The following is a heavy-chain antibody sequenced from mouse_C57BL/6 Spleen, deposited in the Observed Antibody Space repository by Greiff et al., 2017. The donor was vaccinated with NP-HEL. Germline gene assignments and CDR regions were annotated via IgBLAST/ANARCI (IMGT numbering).Heavy chain of an antibody. CDR3: AREAYYYGSHYYAMDY. J-gene: IGHJ4*01. V-gene: IGHV1-76*01. CDR2: IYPGSGNT. D-gene: IGHD1-1*01. CDR1: GYTFTDYY. Sequence: QVQLQQSGAELVRPGASVKLSCKASGYTFTDYYINWVKQRPGQGLEWIARIYPGSGNTYYNEKFKGKATLTAEKSSSTAYMQLSSLTSEDSAVYFCAREAYYYGSHYYAMDYWGQGTSVTVSS.